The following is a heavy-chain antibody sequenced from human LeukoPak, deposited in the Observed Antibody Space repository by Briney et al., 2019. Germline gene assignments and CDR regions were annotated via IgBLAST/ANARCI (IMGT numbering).Heavy chain of an antibody. CDR1: GFTFSSYE. CDR3: ARDDGGDFNDAFDL. CDR2: MTGRKSYI. J-gene: IGHJ3*01. Sequence: GGSLRLSCAASGFTFSSYEMNWVRQAPGKGLEWVSSMTGRKSYIFYADSVKGRFTISRDNAENSVSPQMNNLGAEDTALYYCARDDGGDFNDAFDLWGQGTMVTVSS. D-gene: IGHD2-21*02. V-gene: IGHV3-21*01.